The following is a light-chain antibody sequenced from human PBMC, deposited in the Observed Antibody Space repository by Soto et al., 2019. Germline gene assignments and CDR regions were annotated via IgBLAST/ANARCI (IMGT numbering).Light chain of an antibody. CDR3: QSYDRGLRVVV. CDR2: ANN. Sequence: QLVLTQPPSVSGAPGQTVTISCTGNSSNIGAGYDVHWYQQLPGTAPKLLIFANNNRPSGVPERFSGSKSGSSGSLAIAGLQPEDEGDYYCQSYDRGLRVVVFGGGTKVTVL. V-gene: IGLV1-40*01. CDR1: SSNIGAGYD. J-gene: IGLJ2*01.